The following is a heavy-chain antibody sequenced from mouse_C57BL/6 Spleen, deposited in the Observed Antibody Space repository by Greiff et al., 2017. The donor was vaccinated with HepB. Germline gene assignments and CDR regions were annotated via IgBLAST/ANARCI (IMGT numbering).Heavy chain of an antibody. V-gene: IGHV1-15*01. J-gene: IGHJ2*01. CDR1: GYTFTDYE. CDR3: TRGNDYDGYYFDY. D-gene: IGHD2-4*01. Sequence: VKLQQSGAELVRPGASVTLSCKASGYTFTDYEMHWVKQTPVHGLEWIGAIDPETGGTAYNQKFKGKAILTADKSSSTAYMELRSLTSEDSAVYYCTRGNDYDGYYFDYWGQGTTLTVSS. CDR2: IDPETGGT.